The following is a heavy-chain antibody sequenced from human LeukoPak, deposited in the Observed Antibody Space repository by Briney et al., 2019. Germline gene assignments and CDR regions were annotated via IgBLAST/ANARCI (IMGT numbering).Heavy chain of an antibody. Sequence: SETLSLTCTVSGGSISSYSWTWIRQPPGKGLEWIGYIAYSGSTNYNPSLKSRVTISVDTSNNEFSLKLSSVTAADTAVYYCARLLYVPYYHYGMDVWGQGTTVTVSS. CDR2: IAYSGST. J-gene: IGHJ6*02. CDR1: GGSISSYS. D-gene: IGHD2-2*01. V-gene: IGHV4-59*08. CDR3: ARLLYVPYYHYGMDV.